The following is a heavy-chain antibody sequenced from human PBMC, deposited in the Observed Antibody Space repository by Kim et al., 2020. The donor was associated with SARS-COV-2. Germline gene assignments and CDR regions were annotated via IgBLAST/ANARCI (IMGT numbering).Heavy chain of an antibody. V-gene: IGHV3-23*01. CDR3: ARPRSNWNDGVFDAFD. CDR2: IDGSDGTT. CDR1: GFTFTGYA. D-gene: IGHD1-20*01. Sequence: GGSLRLSCTTSGFTFTGYAMSWVRQAPGKGLEWVSSIDGSDGTTYYVDSVKGRFTISRDNSKNTLYLQMNSLRADDTAVYYCARPRSNWNDGVFDAFD. J-gene: IGHJ3*02.